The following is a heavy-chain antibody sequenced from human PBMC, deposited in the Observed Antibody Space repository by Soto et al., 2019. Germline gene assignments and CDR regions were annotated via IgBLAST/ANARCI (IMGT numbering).Heavy chain of an antibody. V-gene: IGHV1-3*01. D-gene: IGHD3-10*02. CDR3: ARAVGNHVGGGYWYFYMDV. Sequence: GASVKVSCKASGYTFTDHAIEWVRQAPGQRLEWMGWINGGNGNTKYSQKFQGRVTFTRDTSASTAYMELSSLKSEDTAVYYCARAVGNHVGGGYWYFYMDVWGKGTTVTVSS. J-gene: IGHJ6*03. CDR1: GYTFTDHA. CDR2: INGGNGNT.